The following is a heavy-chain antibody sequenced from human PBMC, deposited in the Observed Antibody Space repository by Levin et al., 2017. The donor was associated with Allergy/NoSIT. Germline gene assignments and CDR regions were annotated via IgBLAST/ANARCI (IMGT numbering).Heavy chain of an antibody. D-gene: IGHD3-10*01. CDR1: GFTFSDAW. CDR3: IRYGFSYGSGNDY. CDR2: IKSKSSGGTT. Sequence: KAGGSLRLSCAASGFTFSDAWLNWVRQAPGKGLEWVGRIKSKSSGGTTDYAAPVKGRFTISRDDSKNTVYLQMNSLKTEDTAVYYCIRYGFSYGSGNDYWGQGALVTVSS. J-gene: IGHJ4*02. V-gene: IGHV3-15*07.